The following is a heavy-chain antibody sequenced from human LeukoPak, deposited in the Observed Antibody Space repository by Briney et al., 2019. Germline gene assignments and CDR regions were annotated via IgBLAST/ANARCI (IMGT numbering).Heavy chain of an antibody. Sequence: GASVKVSCKASGYTFTSYGISWVRQAPGQGLEWMGWISAYNGNTNYAQKLQGIVTMTTDTSTSTAYMELRSLRSDDTAVYYCARANPYYYGSGSYIVPDYWGQGTLVTVSS. V-gene: IGHV1-18*01. J-gene: IGHJ4*02. CDR3: ARANPYYYGSGSYIVPDY. D-gene: IGHD3-10*01. CDR1: GYTFTSYG. CDR2: ISAYNGNT.